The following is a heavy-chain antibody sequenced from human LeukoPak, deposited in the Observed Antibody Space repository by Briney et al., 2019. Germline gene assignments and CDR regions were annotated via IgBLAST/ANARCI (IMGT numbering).Heavy chain of an antibody. V-gene: IGHV4-59*08. J-gene: IGHJ4*02. CDR1: GGSIRSYY. D-gene: IGHD3-22*01. Sequence: PPETLSLTCTVSGGSIRSYYWSWIRQPPGKGLEWIAHIHDSGSNSYNPSLKSRLTMSIDTSKNQFSLRLSSVTAADTAVYYCASLIYDSSGYYFDKWGQGTLVTVSS. CDR2: IHDSGSN. CDR3: ASLIYDSSGYYFDK.